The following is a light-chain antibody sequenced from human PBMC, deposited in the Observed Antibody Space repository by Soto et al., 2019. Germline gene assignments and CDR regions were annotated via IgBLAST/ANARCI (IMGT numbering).Light chain of an antibody. CDR3: QQYAGSPPWT. CDR1: QSVSSSQ. V-gene: IGKV3-20*01. J-gene: IGKJ1*01. CDR2: GAS. Sequence: EIVLTQSPGTLSLSPGEGATLSCRASQSVSSSQLAWYQQKPGQAPRLLIFGASSRAAGIQDRFSGSGSGTDFTLTISRLEPEDFAVYYCQQYAGSPPWTFGQGTQVEMK.